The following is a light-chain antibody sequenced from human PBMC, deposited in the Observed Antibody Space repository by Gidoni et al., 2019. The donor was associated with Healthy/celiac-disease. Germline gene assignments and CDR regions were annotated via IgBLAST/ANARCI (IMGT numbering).Light chain of an antibody. CDR3: QQYDNIPYT. Sequence: DIQITQSPSFLYASIGDRGTITCQPSQYISNYLNWYQQKPGKAHKLLFDDASNLETWVPSRFSRSGSGTDFTFTISRLQPEDIATYYCQQYDNIPYTFXQXTKLDIK. CDR1: QYISNY. J-gene: IGKJ2*01. CDR2: DAS. V-gene: IGKV1-33*01.